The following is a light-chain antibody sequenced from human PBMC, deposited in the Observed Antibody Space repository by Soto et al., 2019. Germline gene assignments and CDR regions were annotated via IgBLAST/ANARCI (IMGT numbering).Light chain of an antibody. CDR1: SSDVGGYNS. V-gene: IGLV2-14*03. Sequence: QSALTQPASVSGSPGQSITISCTGTSSDVGGYNSVSWYQHHPGRVPKLMIYDVSDRPSGVSNRFSGSNSGNTASLTISGLQAEDEADYYCSSYRSSTYVFGTVTKVTVL. CDR2: DVS. J-gene: IGLJ1*01. CDR3: SSYRSSTYV.